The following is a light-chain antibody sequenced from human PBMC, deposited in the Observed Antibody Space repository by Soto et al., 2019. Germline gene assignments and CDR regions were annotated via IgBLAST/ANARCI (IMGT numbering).Light chain of an antibody. J-gene: IGLJ2*01. CDR1: SSDVGGYNY. V-gene: IGLV2-14*01. Sequence: QSVLTQPASVSGSPGQSITISCTGTSSDVGGYNYVSWYQQHTGKAPKLMIYGVSNRPSGVSNRFSGSKSGNTASLTISGLQAEDEADYYCSSYSSSSTLVVFGGGTKLTVL. CDR2: GVS. CDR3: SSYSSSSTLVV.